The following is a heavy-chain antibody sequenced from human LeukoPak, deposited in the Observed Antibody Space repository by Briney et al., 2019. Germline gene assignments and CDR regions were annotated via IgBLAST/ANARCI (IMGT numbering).Heavy chain of an antibody. CDR3: ARSLAFYGSGSYYHDAFDI. V-gene: IGHV4-31*03. Sequence: SETLSLTCTVSGGSISSSSYYWGWIRQPPGKGLEWIGYIYYSGSTYYNPSLKSRVTISVDTSKNQFSLKLSSVTAADTAVYYCARSLAFYGSGSYYHDAFDIWGQGTMVTVSS. CDR1: GGSISSSSYY. J-gene: IGHJ3*02. CDR2: IYYSGST. D-gene: IGHD3-10*01.